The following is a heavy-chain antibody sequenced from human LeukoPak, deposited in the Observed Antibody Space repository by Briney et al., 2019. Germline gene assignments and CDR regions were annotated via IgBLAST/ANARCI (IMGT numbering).Heavy chain of an antibody. CDR3: ARRSWYYYYYGMDV. D-gene: IGHD6-13*01. J-gene: IGHJ6*04. V-gene: IGHV4-34*01. CDR2: INHSGST. CDR1: GGSFSSYY. Sequence: SETLSLTCAVYGGSFSSYYWSWIRQPPGKGLEWIGEINHSGSTNYNPSLKSRVTISVDTSKNQFSLKQSSVTAADTAVYYCARRSWYYYYYGMDVWGKGTTVTVSS.